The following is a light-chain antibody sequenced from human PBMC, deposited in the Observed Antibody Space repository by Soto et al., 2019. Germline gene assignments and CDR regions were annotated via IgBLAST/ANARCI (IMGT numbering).Light chain of an antibody. V-gene: IGKV1-5*01. CDR3: QKHKPEPLT. CDR1: QSISSW. J-gene: IGKJ4*01. CDR2: AAS. Sequence: DIQMTHSPSTLSASVGDRVTITCRASQSISSWLAWYQQKPGKAPKLLIYAASSLESGVPSRFSGSASGPEFTLTISSLQPNDFAPSYCQKHKPEPLTFRXGT.